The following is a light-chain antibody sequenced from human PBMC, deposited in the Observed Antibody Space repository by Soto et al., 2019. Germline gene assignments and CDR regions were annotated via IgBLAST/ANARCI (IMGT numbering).Light chain of an antibody. CDR3: QQYSTWPRT. V-gene: IGKV3-20*01. J-gene: IGKJ1*01. CDR2: GAS. CDR1: QSVSSSY. Sequence: DIVLTQSPGTLSLSPGERATLSCRASQSVSSSYLAWYQQKVGQAPRLLIYGASTRATGVPARFSGSGSGTVFTLTISSLQSEDFAVYYCQQYSTWPRTFGQGTKVDIK.